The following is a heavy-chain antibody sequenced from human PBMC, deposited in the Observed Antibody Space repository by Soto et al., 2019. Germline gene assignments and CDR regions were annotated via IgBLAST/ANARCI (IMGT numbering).Heavy chain of an antibody. CDR3: ARDALEYTTSSGWFDS. Sequence: SVKVSCKASGGTFGTHAITWVRQAPGQGLEWMGVTIPLFGTTNYAQKFQGRVTITADDSTSTVYMQLNSLRSEDTAIYYCARDALEYTTSSGWFDSWGQGTLVTVSS. CDR1: GGTFGTHA. CDR2: TIPLFGTT. D-gene: IGHD6-6*01. J-gene: IGHJ5*01. V-gene: IGHV1-69*13.